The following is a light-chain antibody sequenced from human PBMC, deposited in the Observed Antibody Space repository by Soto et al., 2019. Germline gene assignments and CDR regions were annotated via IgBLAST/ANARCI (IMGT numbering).Light chain of an antibody. CDR2: AAS. CDR1: QGIIDY. J-gene: IGKJ1*01. CDR3: QKYITAPQT. Sequence: DIQMTQSPSSLSASVGDRVTITCRASQGIIDYVAWYQQKPGRVPKLLIYAASTLSSGVPSRFSGRGSGTDFTLTISSLQPEDVATYYCQKYITAPQTFGPGTKVEIK. V-gene: IGKV1-27*01.